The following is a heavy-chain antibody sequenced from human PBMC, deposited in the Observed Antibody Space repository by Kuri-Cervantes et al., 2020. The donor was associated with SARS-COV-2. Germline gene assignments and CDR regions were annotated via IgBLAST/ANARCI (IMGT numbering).Heavy chain of an antibody. Sequence: SGPTLVKPTQTLTLTCTFSGFSLSTSGMCVSWIRQPPGKALEWLALIDWDDDKYYSTSLKTRLTISKDTSKNQVVLTMTNMDPVDTATYYCARGAEVVVPAAKVNYYYYYMDVWGKGTTVTVSS. J-gene: IGHJ6*03. D-gene: IGHD2-2*01. CDR2: IDWDDDK. CDR1: GFSLSTSGMC. CDR3: ARGAEVVVPAAKVNYYYYYMDV. V-gene: IGHV2-70*01.